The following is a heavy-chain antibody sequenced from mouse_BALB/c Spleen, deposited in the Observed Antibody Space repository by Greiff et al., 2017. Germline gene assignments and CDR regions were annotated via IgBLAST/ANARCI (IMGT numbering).Heavy chain of an antibody. CDR1: GFTFSSYT. CDR3: TRDRDYGSSYGAMDY. V-gene: IGHV5-6-4*01. J-gene: IGHJ4*01. Sequence: DVQLVESGGGLVKPGGSLKLSCAASGFTFSSYTMSWVRQTPEKRLEWVATISSGGSYTYYPASVKSRITISRDNAKNTLSLQMGSLKSEDTAMYDCTRDRDYGSSYGAMDYWGQGTSVTVSS. D-gene: IGHD1-1*01. CDR2: ISSGGSYT.